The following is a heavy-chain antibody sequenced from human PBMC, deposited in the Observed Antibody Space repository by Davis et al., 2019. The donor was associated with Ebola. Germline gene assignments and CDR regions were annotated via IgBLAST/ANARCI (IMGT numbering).Heavy chain of an antibody. D-gene: IGHD3-3*01. V-gene: IGHV3-33*01. CDR2: IWYDGSNK. Sequence: PGGSLRLSCAASGFTFSSYGMHWVRQAPGKGLEWVAVIWYDGSNKYYADSVKGRFTISRDNSKNTLYLQMNSLRAEDTAVYYCARDIGARSFDPWGQGTLVTVSS. CDR1: GFTFSSYG. CDR3: ARDIGARSFDP. J-gene: IGHJ5*02.